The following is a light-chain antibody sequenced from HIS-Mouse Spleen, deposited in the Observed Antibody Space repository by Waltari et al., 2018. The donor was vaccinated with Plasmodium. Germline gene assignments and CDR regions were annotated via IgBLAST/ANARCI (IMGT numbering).Light chain of an antibody. V-gene: IGLV2-11*01. CDR1: SSDVGCYNY. Sequence: QSALTQPRSVSGSPGQSVTISCTGTSSDVGCYNYVSWYQPHPGKAPKLIIYDVSKRTSRVPDRFSGSKSGNTASLTISGLQAEDEADYYCCSYAGSYTWVFGGGTKLTVL. CDR2: DVS. J-gene: IGLJ2*01. CDR3: CSYAGSYTWV.